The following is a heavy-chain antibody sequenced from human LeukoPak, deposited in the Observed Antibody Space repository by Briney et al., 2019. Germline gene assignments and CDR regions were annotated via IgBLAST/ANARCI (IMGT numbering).Heavy chain of an antibody. D-gene: IGHD5-12*01. CDR3: ARTNSGYDHYYYYYMDV. CDR1: GFTFDDYA. J-gene: IGHJ6*03. V-gene: IGHV3-9*01. Sequence: GGSLRLSCAASGFTFDDYAMHWVRQAPGKGLEWVSGISWNSGSIGYADSVKGRFTISRDNAKNSLYLQMNSLRAEDTAVYYCARTNSGYDHYYYYYMDVWGKGTTVTVSS. CDR2: ISWNSGSI.